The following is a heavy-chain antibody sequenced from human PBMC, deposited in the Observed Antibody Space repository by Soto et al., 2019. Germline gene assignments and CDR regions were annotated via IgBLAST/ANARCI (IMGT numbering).Heavy chain of an antibody. CDR2: IRWNGSSI. V-gene: IGHV3-9*01. Sequence: GGSLRLSCAASGFTFDDYAMHWVRQAPGKGLEWVSGIRWNGSSIDYADSVKGRFTISRDNSKNTLYLQMNSLRAEDTAVYYCARDFGDYSKDPYYYYGMDVWGQGTTVTAP. CDR3: ARDFGDYSKDPYYYYGMDV. D-gene: IGHD4-4*01. CDR1: GFTFDDYA. J-gene: IGHJ6*02.